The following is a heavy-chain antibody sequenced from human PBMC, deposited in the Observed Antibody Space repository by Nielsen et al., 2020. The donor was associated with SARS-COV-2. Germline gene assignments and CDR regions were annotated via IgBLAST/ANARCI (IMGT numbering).Heavy chain of an antibody. D-gene: IGHD3-10*01. V-gene: IGHV3-23*01. CDR3: AKGNSRLSWFGELALYHYYYGMDV. CDR1: GFTFSDYA. J-gene: IGHJ6*02. Sequence: GESLKISCAASGFTFSDYAMSWVRQAPGKGLEWVSSISTNGGGTYYAESVKGRFTISRDNSKNTMYLEMNSLRVEDSALYFCAKGNSRLSWFGELALYHYYYGMDVWGPGTTVTVSS. CDR2: ISTNGGGT.